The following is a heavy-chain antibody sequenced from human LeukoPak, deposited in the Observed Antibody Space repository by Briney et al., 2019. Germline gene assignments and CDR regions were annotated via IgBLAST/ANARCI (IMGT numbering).Heavy chain of an antibody. Sequence: KPSETLSLTCTVSGGSVSSGSYYWSWIRQPPGKGLEWIGYIYYSGSAKYNPSLKSRVTISVDTCKNQFSLKLTSVTAADTAVYYCARGFGDWGLSWFDPWGQGTLVTVSS. D-gene: IGHD3-10*01. V-gene: IGHV4-61*01. CDR2: IYYSGSA. CDR3: ARGFGDWGLSWFDP. CDR1: GGSVSSGSYY. J-gene: IGHJ5*02.